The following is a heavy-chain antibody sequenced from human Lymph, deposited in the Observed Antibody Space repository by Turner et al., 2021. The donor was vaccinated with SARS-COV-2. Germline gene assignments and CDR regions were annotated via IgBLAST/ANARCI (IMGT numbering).Heavy chain of an antibody. CDR2: ISSSSSYI. CDR3: ARDIPTTADYFDY. J-gene: IGHJ4*02. V-gene: IGHV3-21*01. D-gene: IGHD4-17*01. Sequence: EVQLVESGGGLVKPGGSLRLSCAASVFTFSTYSMNWVRQAPGKGLEWISSISSSSSYIYYADSVKGRFTISRDDAQNSLYLQMNSLRAEDTAVYYCARDIPTTADYFDYWGQGTLVTVSS. CDR1: VFTFSTYS.